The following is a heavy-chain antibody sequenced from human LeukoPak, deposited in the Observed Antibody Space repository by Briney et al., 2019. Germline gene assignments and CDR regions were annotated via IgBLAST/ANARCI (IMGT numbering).Heavy chain of an antibody. J-gene: IGHJ4*02. Sequence: GESLKISCKGYGYPFTSNWLGWVRQMPGKGLEWMGIIYPRDSDTVYSPSFQGQVIMSVDKSISTAYLQWSSLKASDTAIYFCARRDYGGHAAYFDYWGQGTLVTVSS. D-gene: IGHD4-23*01. CDR1: GYPFTSNW. CDR2: IYPRDSDT. V-gene: IGHV5-51*01. CDR3: ARRDYGGHAAYFDY.